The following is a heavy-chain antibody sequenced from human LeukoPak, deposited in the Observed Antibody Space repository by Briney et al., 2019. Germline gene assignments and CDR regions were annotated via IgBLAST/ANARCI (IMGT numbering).Heavy chain of an antibody. CDR2: IIPILCIA. J-gene: IGHJ6*02. CDR1: GGTFSSYA. CDR3: ARDPRVATSGLYYYYYGMDV. Sequence: SVKVSCKASGGTFSSYAISWVRQAPGQGLEWMGRIIPILCIANYAQKFQGRVTITADKSTSTAYMELSSLRSEDTAVYYCARDPRVATSGLYYYYYGMDVWGQGTTVTVSS. V-gene: IGHV1-69*04. D-gene: IGHD5-12*01.